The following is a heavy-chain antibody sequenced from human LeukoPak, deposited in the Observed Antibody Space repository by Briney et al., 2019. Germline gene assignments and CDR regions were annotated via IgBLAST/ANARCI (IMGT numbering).Heavy chain of an antibody. J-gene: IGHJ3*02. CDR1: GFTVSTNY. D-gene: IGHD3-10*01. V-gene: IGHV3-53*01. Sequence: GGSLRLSCAASGFTVSTNYMSWVRQAPGKGLEWVSVICSDGRTYYADSVKGRFTISRDNSKNTLYLQMNSLRAEDTAVYYCARDSGRFDVFDIWGQGTMVTVSS. CDR3: ARDSGRFDVFDI. CDR2: ICSDGRT.